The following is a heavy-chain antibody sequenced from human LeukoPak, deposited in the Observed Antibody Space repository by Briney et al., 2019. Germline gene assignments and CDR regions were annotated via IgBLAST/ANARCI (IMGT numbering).Heavy chain of an antibody. V-gene: IGHV3-30*18. CDR2: ISDDGRSK. CDR3: AKRPSDYGDYVSYFDY. CDR1: GLSFISYG. J-gene: IGHJ4*02. D-gene: IGHD4-17*01. Sequence: PGGSLRLSCAASGLSFISYGMHWVRQAPGKGLERVGVISDDGRSKDYADSVKGRFTISRDNSKDTLYLQMNSLRAEDTAVYYCAKRPSDYGDYVSYFDYWGQGTLVTVSS.